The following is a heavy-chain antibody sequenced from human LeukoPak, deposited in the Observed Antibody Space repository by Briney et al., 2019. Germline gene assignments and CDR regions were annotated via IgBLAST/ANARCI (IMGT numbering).Heavy chain of an antibody. CDR2: ISGSGGST. D-gene: IGHD3-22*01. V-gene: IGHV3-23*01. CDR1: GFTFSSYA. CDR3: AKDLAYYDSSGYYRLEPGGMDV. J-gene: IGHJ6*02. Sequence: PGGSLRLSCAASGFTFSSYAMSWVRQAPGKGLEWVSAISGSGGSTYYADSVKGRFTISRDNSKNTLYPQMNSLRAEDTAVYYCAKDLAYYDSSGYYRLEPGGMDVWGQGTTVTVSS.